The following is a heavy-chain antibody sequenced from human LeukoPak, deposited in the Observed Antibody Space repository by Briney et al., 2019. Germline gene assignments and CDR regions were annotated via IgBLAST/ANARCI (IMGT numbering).Heavy chain of an antibody. CDR2: ITHSGST. D-gene: IGHD5-24*01. Sequence: PSETLSLTCAVYGGSFSNYYWSWIRQSPGKGLEWIGEITHSGSTNYNPSLKSRVTISVDTSKNQFSLKLSSVTAADTAVYYCARSRGWLQSHPLGYWGQGTLVTVSS. CDR3: ARSRGWLQSHPLGY. V-gene: IGHV4-34*01. CDR1: GGSFSNYY. J-gene: IGHJ4*02.